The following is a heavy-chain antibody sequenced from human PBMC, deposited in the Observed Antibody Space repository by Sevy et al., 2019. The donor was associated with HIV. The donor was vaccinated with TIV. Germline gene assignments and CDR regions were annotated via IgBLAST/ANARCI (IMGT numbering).Heavy chain of an antibody. CDR2: IKQDGSVK. V-gene: IGHV3-7*01. Sequence: LSLTCAASGFSLNNYWMNWVRQAPGKGLEWVANIKQDGSVKYYVDSVKGRFTISRDNARNLLYLQMNSLRVEDTALYYWVRAIAAAGSFWGQGTLVTVSS. CDR1: GFSLNNYW. CDR3: VRAIAAAGSF. J-gene: IGHJ4*02. D-gene: IGHD6-13*01.